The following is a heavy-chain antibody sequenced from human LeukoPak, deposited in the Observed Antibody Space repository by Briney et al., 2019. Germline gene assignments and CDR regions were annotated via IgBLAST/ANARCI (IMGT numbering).Heavy chain of an antibody. D-gene: IGHD1-26*01. CDR1: GFTFSSYG. V-gene: IGHV3-30*03. J-gene: IGHJ3*01. CDR3: ARERSGSCFTFDF. Sequence: PGGSLRLSCAASGFTFSSYGMHWVRQAPGKGLEWVAVISYDGSNKYYADSVRGRFTISRDNAKNSLFLHMNSLRAEDTAVYFCARERSGSCFTFDFWGQGTVVTVSS. CDR2: ISYDGSNK.